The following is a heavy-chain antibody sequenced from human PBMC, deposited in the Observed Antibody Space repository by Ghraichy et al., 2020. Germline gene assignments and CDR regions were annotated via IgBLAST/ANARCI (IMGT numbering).Heavy chain of an antibody. Sequence: SQTLSLTCAVSGGSISSGGYSWSWIRQPPGKGLEWIGYIYHSGSTYYNPSLKSRVTISVDRSKNQFSLKLSSVTAADTAVYYCARGSTGPESGLDFDYWGQGTLVTVSS. J-gene: IGHJ4*02. CDR3: ARGSTGPESGLDFDY. CDR1: GGSISSGGYS. D-gene: IGHD5/OR15-5a*01. CDR2: IYHSGST. V-gene: IGHV4-30-2*01.